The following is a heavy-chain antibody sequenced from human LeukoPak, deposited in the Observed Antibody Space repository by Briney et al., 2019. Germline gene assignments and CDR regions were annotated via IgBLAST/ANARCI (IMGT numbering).Heavy chain of an antibody. CDR2: ISYDGSNK. D-gene: IGHD3-9*01. J-gene: IGHJ4*02. CDR1: GSTFSSYA. Sequence: GGSLRLSCAASGSTFSSYAMHWVRQAPGKGLEWVAVISYDGSNKYYADSVKGRFTISRDNSKNTLYLQMNSLRAKDTAVYYCARDLTCYDILTGYSDWGQGTLVTVSS. CDR3: ARDLTCYDILTGYSD. V-gene: IGHV3-30*04.